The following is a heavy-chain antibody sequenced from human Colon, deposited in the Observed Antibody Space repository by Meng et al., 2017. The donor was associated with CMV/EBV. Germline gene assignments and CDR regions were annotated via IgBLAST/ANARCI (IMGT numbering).Heavy chain of an antibody. V-gene: IGHV3-74*01. CDR1: GFRFGTFY. D-gene: IGHD2-15*01. Sequence: GGSLRLSCEGSGFRFGTFYMHWVRQAPGKGLEWVARISTDGATTTFAESVKGRFTVSRDNAKNTLYLEMKSLSGEDTAAYYCAARLGYYFDYWGQGAVVTVSS. J-gene: IGHJ4*02. CDR3: AARLGYYFDY. CDR2: ISTDGATT.